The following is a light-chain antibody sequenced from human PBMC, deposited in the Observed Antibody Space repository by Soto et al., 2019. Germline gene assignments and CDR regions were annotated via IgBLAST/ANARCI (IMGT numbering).Light chain of an antibody. Sequence: EIVLTQSPGTLSLSPGERATLSCRASQSVSSDYLVWYQQKPGQAPRLLIYGASRRATGIPDRFSGSGSGTDFILTISSLEPEDFAVYYCQHYDNSPPSVTFGPGTTVDI. CDR2: GAS. V-gene: IGKV3-20*01. CDR1: QSVSSDY. J-gene: IGKJ3*01. CDR3: QHYDNSPPSVT.